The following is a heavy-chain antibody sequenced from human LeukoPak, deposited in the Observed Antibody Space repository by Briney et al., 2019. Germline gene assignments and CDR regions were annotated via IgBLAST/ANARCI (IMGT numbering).Heavy chain of an antibody. CDR2: IKQDGSEK. J-gene: IGHJ4*02. D-gene: IGHD6-6*01. Sequence: QAGGSLRLSCAASGFTFSSYWMSWVRQAPGKGLEWVANIKQDGSEKYYVDSVKGRFTISRDNAKNSLYLQMNSLRAEDTAVYYCARGALEYSSSFLFDYWGQGTLVTVSS. CDR3: ARGALEYSSSFLFDY. V-gene: IGHV3-7*01. CDR1: GFTFSSYW.